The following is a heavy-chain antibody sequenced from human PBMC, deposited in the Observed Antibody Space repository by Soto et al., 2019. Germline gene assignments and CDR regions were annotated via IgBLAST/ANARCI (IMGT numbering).Heavy chain of an antibody. J-gene: IGHJ5*02. CDR1: GFTFSSYA. CDR2: ISGSGGST. D-gene: IGHD6-6*01. CDR3: ALQQLVLSYWFDP. V-gene: IGHV3-23*01. Sequence: EVQLLESGGGLVQPGGSLRLSCAASGFTFSSYAMSWVRQAPGKGLEWVSAISGSGGSTYYADSVNGRFTISRDNSKNTLYLQMNSLRAEDPAVYYCALQQLVLSYWFDPWGQGTLVTVSS.